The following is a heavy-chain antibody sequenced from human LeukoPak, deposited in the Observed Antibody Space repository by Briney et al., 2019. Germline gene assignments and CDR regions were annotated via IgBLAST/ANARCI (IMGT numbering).Heavy chain of an antibody. Sequence: ASVKVSCKASGYTFTSYDINWVRQATGQGLEWMGWMNPNSGNTGYAQKFQGRVTMTRNTSISTAYMELSSLRSEDTAVYYCARGLGFGGIPIWFGELSNLTRGNWFDPWGQGTLVTVSS. CDR2: MNPNSGNT. V-gene: IGHV1-8*01. CDR1: GYTFTSYD. D-gene: IGHD3-10*01. J-gene: IGHJ5*02. CDR3: ARGLGFGGIPIWFGELSNLTRGNWFDP.